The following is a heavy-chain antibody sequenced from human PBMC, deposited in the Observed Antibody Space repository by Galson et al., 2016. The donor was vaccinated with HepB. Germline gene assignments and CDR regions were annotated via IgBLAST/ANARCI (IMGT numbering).Heavy chain of an antibody. J-gene: IGHJ6*02. Sequence: CAISGDSVSSNSAAWNWIRQSPSRGLEWLGRTYYRSKWYNDYAVSVKSRITINPDTSKNQFSLQLNSVTPEDTAVYYCARDQSVTWLNYYYGMDVWGQGTTVTVSS. V-gene: IGHV6-1*01. D-gene: IGHD3-9*01. CDR1: GDSVSSNSAA. CDR3: ARDQSVTWLNYYYGMDV. CDR2: TYYRSKWYN.